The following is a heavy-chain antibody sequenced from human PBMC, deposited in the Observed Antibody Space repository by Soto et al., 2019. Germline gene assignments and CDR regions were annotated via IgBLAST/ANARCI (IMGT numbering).Heavy chain of an antibody. Sequence: GSLRLSCVASGFTFRTYTMNWVRQAPGKGLEWVSGIRGFSPYTFYAESVKGRFTISRDNAKNSLYLQMNSLGVEDTAVYYCARDRGYDAHDYYYNAMDVWGQGTTVTVSS. V-gene: IGHV3-21*01. CDR1: GFTFRTYT. CDR3: ARDRGYDAHDYYYNAMDV. D-gene: IGHD2-15*01. J-gene: IGHJ6*02. CDR2: IRGFSPYT.